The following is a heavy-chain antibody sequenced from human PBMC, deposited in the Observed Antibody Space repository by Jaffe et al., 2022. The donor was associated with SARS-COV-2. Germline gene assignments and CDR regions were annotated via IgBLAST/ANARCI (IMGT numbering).Heavy chain of an antibody. D-gene: IGHD1-26*01. CDR2: IDHSGST. CDR1: GGTFYGYY. CDR3: AKGSPRRWELLRGAFDM. J-gene: IGHJ3*02. V-gene: IGHV4-34*02. Sequence: VQPQQWGAGLLKPSETLSLNCTVYGGTFYGYYWSWIRQSPGKGLEWIGEIDHSGSTNYNPSLKGRVTISLDTSKKQFFLKMDSVTAADTAVYYCAKGSPRRWELLRGAFDMWGLGTTVTVSS.